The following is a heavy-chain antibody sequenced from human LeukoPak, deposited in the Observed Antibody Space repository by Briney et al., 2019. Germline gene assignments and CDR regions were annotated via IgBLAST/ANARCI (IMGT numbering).Heavy chain of an antibody. V-gene: IGHV3-64*01. CDR1: GFTFSSYA. D-gene: IGHD3-10*01. J-gene: IGHJ4*02. CDR3: ARLWFGELVFDY. CDR2: ISSNGGST. Sequence: GGSLRLSCAASGFTFSSYAMHWVRQAPGKGLEYVSAISSNGGSTYYANSVKGRFTISRDNSKNTLYLQMNSLRAEDTAVYYCARLWFGELVFDYWGQGTLVTVSS.